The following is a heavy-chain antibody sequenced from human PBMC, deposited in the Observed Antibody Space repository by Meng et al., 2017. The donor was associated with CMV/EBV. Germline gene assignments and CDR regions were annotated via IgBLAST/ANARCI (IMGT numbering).Heavy chain of an antibody. CDR3: ARDSTTLNIVVVPAAIRSHASWFDP. CDR2: IIPIFGTA. J-gene: IGHJ5*02. Sequence: ISWVRQAPEQALEWMGGIIPIFGTANYAQKFQGRVTITTDESTSTAYMELSSLRSDDTAVYYCARDSTTLNIVVVPAAIRSHASWFDPWGQGTLVTVSS. D-gene: IGHD2-2*01. V-gene: IGHV1-69*05.